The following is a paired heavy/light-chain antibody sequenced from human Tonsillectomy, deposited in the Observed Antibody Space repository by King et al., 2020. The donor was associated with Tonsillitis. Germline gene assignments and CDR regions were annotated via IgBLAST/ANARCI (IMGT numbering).Light chain of an antibody. V-gene: IGLV3-1*01. CDR3: QTWDSTTVV. CDR2: RDS. CDR1: KLGDKY. Sequence: SYELTQPPSVSVSPGQTASITCSGDKLGDKYASWYQQKPGQSPVLVIYRDSQRPSGIPERFSGSNSGNAATLTISGTQAMDEADYYCQTWDSTTVVFGGGTKLTVL. J-gene: IGLJ2*01.
Heavy chain of an antibody. CDR3: ARTQTSINYYDHSGYFVHFDY. V-gene: IGHV2-70*01. CDR1: GFSLNTGGLC. CDR2: VDWDDNK. J-gene: IGHJ4*02. Sequence: QVTLRESGPALVKPTQTLTLTCAFSGFSLNTGGLCVSWIRQPPGKALEWLALVDWDDNKYYSTSLKTRLTISKDTSKNQVVLTMTNMDPVDTATYYCARTQTSINYYDHSGYFVHFDYLGQGTLVTVSS. D-gene: IGHD3-22*01.